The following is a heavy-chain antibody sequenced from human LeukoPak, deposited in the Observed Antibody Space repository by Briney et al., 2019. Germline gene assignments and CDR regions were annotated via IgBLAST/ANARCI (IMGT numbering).Heavy chain of an antibody. CDR1: GFTFSKYW. D-gene: IGHD6-19*01. CDR3: ATKQWLAPPPDS. J-gene: IGHJ4*02. CDR2: INTDGTVT. Sequence: PGGSLRLSCAASGFTFSKYWMLGVRQAPGKGPESVSRINTDGTVTTYADSVKGRFTVSRDNADNTMFLQMNSVRDEDTAVYYCATKQWLAPPPDSWGQGTPVTVSS. V-gene: IGHV3-74*01.